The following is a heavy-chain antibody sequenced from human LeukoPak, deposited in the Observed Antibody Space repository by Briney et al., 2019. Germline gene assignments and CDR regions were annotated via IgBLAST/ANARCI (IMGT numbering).Heavy chain of an antibody. D-gene: IGHD3-22*01. Sequence: SSETLSLTCTVSGGSISSYYWSWLRQPPGKGLEWIGYIYYSGSTNYNPSLKSRVTISVDTSKNQFSLKLSSVTAADTAVYYCARVRSGEYYYDSSGYRYGWFDPWGQGTLVTVSS. CDR1: GGSISSYY. CDR3: ARVRSGEYYYDSSGYRYGWFDP. J-gene: IGHJ5*02. V-gene: IGHV4-59*12. CDR2: IYYSGST.